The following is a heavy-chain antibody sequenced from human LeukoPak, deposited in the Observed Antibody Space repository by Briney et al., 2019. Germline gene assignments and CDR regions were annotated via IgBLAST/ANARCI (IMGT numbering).Heavy chain of an antibody. CDR3: ARTKVSRYYYDSSGHRKWFDH. D-gene: IGHD3-22*01. Sequence: PSETLSLTCAVYGGSFSGYYWSWIRQPPGKGLEWIGEINHSGSTNYNPSLKSRVTISVDTSKNQFSLKLSSVTAADTAVYYCARTKVSRYYYDSSGHRKWFDHWGQGTLVTVSS. V-gene: IGHV4-34*01. J-gene: IGHJ5*02. CDR2: INHSGST. CDR1: GGSFSGYY.